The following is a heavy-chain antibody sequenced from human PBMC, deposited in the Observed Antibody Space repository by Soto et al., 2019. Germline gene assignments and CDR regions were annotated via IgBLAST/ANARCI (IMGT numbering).Heavy chain of an antibody. CDR2: IFYSGST. D-gene: IGHD6-13*01. CDR1: GGSISSSSYY. V-gene: IGHV4-39*01. CDR3: ARVPFGGGSSSWYYYYYGMDV. Sequence: SETLSLTCTVSGGSISSSSYYWGWIRQPPGKGLEWIGSIFYSGSTYYNPSLKSRVTISVDTSKNQFSLKLSSVTAADTAVYYCARVPFGGGSSSWYYYYYGMDVWGQGTTVTVSS. J-gene: IGHJ6*02.